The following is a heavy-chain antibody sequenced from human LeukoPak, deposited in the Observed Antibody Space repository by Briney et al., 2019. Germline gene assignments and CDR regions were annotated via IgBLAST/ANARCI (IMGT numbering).Heavy chain of an antibody. Sequence: ASVKVSCKASGGTFINYAISWVRQAPGQGLEWMGWISAYNGNTNYAQKLQGRVTMTTDTSTSTAYMELRSLRSDDTAVYYCALSGDGVPAATYYWGQGTLVTVSS. V-gene: IGHV1-18*01. CDR2: ISAYNGNT. J-gene: IGHJ4*02. D-gene: IGHD2-2*01. CDR3: ALSGDGVPAATYY. CDR1: GGTFINYA.